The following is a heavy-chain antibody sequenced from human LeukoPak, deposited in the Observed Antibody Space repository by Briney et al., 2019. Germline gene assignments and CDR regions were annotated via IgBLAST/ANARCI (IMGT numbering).Heavy chain of an antibody. Sequence: GASVKVSCTASGYTFTIYYMHWVRQAPGQGLEWTGIINPSGGSTSYAQKFQGRVTMTRDTSTSTVYMELSSLRSEDTAVYYCARVGSPTLYSSGWYSVDYWGQGTLVTVSS. D-gene: IGHD6-19*01. CDR3: ARVGSPTLYSSGWYSVDY. V-gene: IGHV1-46*01. CDR2: INPSGGST. J-gene: IGHJ4*02. CDR1: GYTFTIYY.